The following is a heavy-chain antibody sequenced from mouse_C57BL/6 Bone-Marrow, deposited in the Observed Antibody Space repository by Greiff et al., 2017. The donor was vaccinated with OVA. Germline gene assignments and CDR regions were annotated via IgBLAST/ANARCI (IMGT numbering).Heavy chain of an antibody. CDR3: ARYYYGSSYGYFDV. CDR1: GYAFTNYL. Sequence: QVQLQQSGAELVRPGTSVKVSCKASGYAFTNYLIEWVKQRPGQGLEWIGVINPGRGGTNYNEKFKGKATLTADKSSSTAYMQLSSLTSEDSAGDFCARYYYGSSYGYFDVWGTGTTVTVSS. D-gene: IGHD1-1*01. CDR2: INPGRGGT. V-gene: IGHV1-54*01. J-gene: IGHJ1*03.